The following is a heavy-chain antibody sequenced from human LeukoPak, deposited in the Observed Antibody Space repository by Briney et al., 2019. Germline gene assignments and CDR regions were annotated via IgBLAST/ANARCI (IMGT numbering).Heavy chain of an antibody. CDR1: GFTFNRYW. V-gene: IGHV3-74*03. CDR2: ISPDGNSA. D-gene: IGHD3/OR15-3a*01. Sequence: GGSLRLSCAASGFTFNRYWMHWVRQAPGKGLVWVSRISPDGNSATYADSVKGRFTISRDNAKNTLYLQMNSLRAEDSAVYYCVSLDGVYYYHMYVWGQGTTVIVSS. J-gene: IGHJ6*02. CDR3: VSLDGVYYYHMYV.